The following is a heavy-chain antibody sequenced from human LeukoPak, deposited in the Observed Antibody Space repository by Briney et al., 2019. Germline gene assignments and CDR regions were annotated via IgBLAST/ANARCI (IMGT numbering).Heavy chain of an antibody. J-gene: IGHJ3*02. D-gene: IGHD2-2*01. CDR1: GYTFTSYY. CDR3: ARDLDGGYCSSTSCYGAFDI. V-gene: IGHV1-46*01. Sequence: ASVKVSCKASGYTFTSYYMHWVRQAPGQGLEWMGIINPSGGSTSYAQKFQGRVTMTRDTSTSTVYMELSSLRSEDTAVYYCARDLDGGYCSSTSCYGAFDIWGQGTMVTVSS. CDR2: INPSGGST.